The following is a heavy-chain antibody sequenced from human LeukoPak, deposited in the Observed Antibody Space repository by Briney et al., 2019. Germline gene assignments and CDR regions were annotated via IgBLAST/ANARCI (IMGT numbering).Heavy chain of an antibody. D-gene: IGHD3-3*01. CDR2: ISEDGSNM. CDR1: GFTFSRRY. Sequence: GGSLRLSCAASGFTFSRRYMHWVRQAPGKGLEWVAVISEDGSNMYYAGSVKGRFTISRDNSKNTLDLQMDALRAEDTAVYYCARDVSGSWSTDYWGQGTLVTVSS. J-gene: IGHJ4*02. CDR3: ARDVSGSWSTDY. V-gene: IGHV3-30*03.